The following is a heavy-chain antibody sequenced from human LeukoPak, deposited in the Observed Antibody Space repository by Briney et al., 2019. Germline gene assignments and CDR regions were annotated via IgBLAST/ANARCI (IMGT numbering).Heavy chain of an antibody. J-gene: IGHJ3*02. CDR3: AVAYYYGSGDAFDI. V-gene: IGHV3-21*01. D-gene: IGHD3-10*01. Sequence: GGSLRLSCAASGSTFTSYSMNWVRQAPGKGLELVSSINSDSNYIYCADSVQGRFITSRDNAKNSLYLQMNCLRAEGTAVYYCAVAYYYGSGDAFDIWGQGTKVTVSS. CDR1: GSTFTSYS. CDR2: INSDSNYI.